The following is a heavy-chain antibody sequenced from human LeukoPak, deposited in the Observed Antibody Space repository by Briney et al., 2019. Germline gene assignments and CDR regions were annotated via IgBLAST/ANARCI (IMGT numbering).Heavy chain of an antibody. CDR1: GDSMISNSFY. J-gene: IGHJ4*01. D-gene: IGHD3-10*01. V-gene: IGHV4-39*01. Sequence: SETLSLTCSVSGDSMISNSFYWVWIRQSPGKGLEWIGSIYSSGTTYYNAPLKSRATISVDTSKNQFSLKLTSVTAADTAVYFCATLLRFADLQPHWGQGTLVTVSS. CDR2: IYSSGTT. CDR3: ATLLRFADLQPH.